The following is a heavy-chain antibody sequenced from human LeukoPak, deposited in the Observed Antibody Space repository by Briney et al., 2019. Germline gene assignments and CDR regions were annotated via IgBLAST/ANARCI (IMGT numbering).Heavy chain of an antibody. V-gene: IGHV1-24*01. J-gene: IGHJ5*02. CDR2: FDPEDGET. CDR3: ALRRGATRIPRYRDWFDP. CDR1: GYTLTELS. D-gene: IGHD1-26*01. Sequence: RRASVKVSCKVSGYTLTELSMHWVRQAPGKGLEWMGGFDPEDGETIYAQKFQGRVTMTEDTSTDTAYMELSSLRSEDTAVYYCALRRGATRIPRYRDWFDPWGQGTLVTVSS.